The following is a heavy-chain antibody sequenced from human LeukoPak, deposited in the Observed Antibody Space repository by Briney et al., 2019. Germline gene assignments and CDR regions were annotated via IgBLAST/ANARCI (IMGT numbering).Heavy chain of an antibody. CDR1: GFTFSSYE. CDR3: ARVHGSYYNAFDI. CDR2: ISSSGSTI. J-gene: IGHJ3*02. D-gene: IGHD1-26*01. Sequence: GGSLRLSCAASGFTFSSYEMNWVRQAPGKGLEWVSYISSSGSTIYYADSVKGRFTISRDNAKNSLYLQMNSLRAEDAAVYYCARVHGSYYNAFDIWGQGTMVTVSS. V-gene: IGHV3-48*03.